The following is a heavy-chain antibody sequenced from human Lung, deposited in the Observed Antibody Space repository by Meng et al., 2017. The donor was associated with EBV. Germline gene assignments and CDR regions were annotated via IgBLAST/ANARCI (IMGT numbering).Heavy chain of an antibody. D-gene: IGHD1-7*01. CDR3: ASSRPLAGNWNYHY. CDR1: GDSVPSNSAA. CDR2: TYYRSKWYN. Sequence: GQRQPAGPGLVKPSQAPSPTCAISGDSVPSNSAAWNWIRQSPSRGLEWLGRTYYRSKWYNDYAVSVKSRITINPDTSKNQFSLQLNSVTPEDTAVYYCASSRPLAGNWNYHYWGQGTLVTVSS. J-gene: IGHJ4*02. V-gene: IGHV6-1*01.